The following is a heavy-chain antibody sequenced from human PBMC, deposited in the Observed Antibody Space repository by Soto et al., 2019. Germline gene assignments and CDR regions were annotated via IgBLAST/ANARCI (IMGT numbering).Heavy chain of an antibody. Sequence: RSLTCTVSGDSVTSGSHYWSWIRQPPGKGLEYIGYIFYSENTSYHPSLKSRVTISVDTSKNQFSLKLSSVTAADTALYYCARGVGRSSWTSFDSWGQGTL. D-gene: IGHD6-13*01. V-gene: IGHV4-61*01. CDR3: ARGVGRSSWTSFDS. CDR1: GDSVTSGSHY. J-gene: IGHJ4*02. CDR2: IFYSENT.